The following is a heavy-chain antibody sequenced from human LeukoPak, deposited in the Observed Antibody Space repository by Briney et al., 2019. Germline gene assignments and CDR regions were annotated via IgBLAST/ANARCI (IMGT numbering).Heavy chain of an antibody. CDR1: GFTFSNTR. D-gene: IGHD3-22*01. CDR2: ILTKTEGGAT. CDR3: TTYYAGAFDN. Sequence: TGGSLRPSCAASGFTFSNTRMTWVRQAPGKGLEWVGRILTKTEGGATHYAAPVKGRFTVSRDDSENTLHLQMNSLKVEDTAVYYCTTYYAGAFDNWGRGMMVTVSS. J-gene: IGHJ3*02. V-gene: IGHV3-15*01.